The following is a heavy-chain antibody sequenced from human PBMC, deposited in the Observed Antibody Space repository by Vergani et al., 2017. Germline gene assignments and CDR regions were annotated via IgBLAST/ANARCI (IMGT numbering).Heavy chain of an antibody. CDR2: IHYRGST. CDR3: AREAGYYDSSGYYGY. Sequence: QVQLQESGPGLVKPSETLSLTSNVSGGSVSSGSYNWRWIRQPRGKGLEWIGYIHYRGSTNYNPSLKSRVTISVDTSKNQFSLKLSAVTAADTAVYYCAREAGYYDSSGYYGYWGQGTLVTVSS. J-gene: IGHJ4*02. CDR1: GGSVSSGSYN. V-gene: IGHV4-61*01. D-gene: IGHD3-22*01.